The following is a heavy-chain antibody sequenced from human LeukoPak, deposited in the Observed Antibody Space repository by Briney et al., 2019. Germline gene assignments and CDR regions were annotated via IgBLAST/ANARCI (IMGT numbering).Heavy chain of an antibody. J-gene: IGHJ6*03. D-gene: IGHD3-10*01. CDR2: IIPIFGTA. V-gene: IGHV1-69*06. CDR3: ARSRLWFGPYYYYMDV. Sequence: ASVKVSCKASGGIFSSYAISWVRQAPGQGLEWMGGIIPIFGTANYAQKFQGRVTITADKSTSTAYMELSSLRSEDTAVYYCARSRLWFGPYYYYMDVWGKGTTVTVSS. CDR1: GGIFSSYA.